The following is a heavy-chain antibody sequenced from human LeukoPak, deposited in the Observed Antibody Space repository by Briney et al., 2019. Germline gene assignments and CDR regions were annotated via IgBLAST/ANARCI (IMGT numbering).Heavy chain of an antibody. Sequence: GGSLRLSCVASAFSDKSNYMSWVRQAPGKGLEWVSVSYSGGSTYYEDSVKGRFTVSSDVSKNTLYLQMNSLRAEDTAVYYCAKSLVGADGPEWFDPWGQGTLVTVSS. J-gene: IGHJ5*02. D-gene: IGHD1-26*01. CDR2: SYSGGST. V-gene: IGHV3-53*01. CDR3: AKSLVGADGPEWFDP. CDR1: AFSDKSNY.